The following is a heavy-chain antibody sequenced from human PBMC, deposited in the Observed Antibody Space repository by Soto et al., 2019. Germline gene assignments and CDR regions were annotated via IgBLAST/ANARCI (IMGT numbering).Heavy chain of an antibody. CDR3: AKGPGQYDSSSWDEQFDY. CDR1: GFTFSSYA. CDR2: ISGSGGST. D-gene: IGHD6-13*01. Sequence: GGPLRLSCAASGFTFSSYAMSWVRQAPGKGLEWVSAISGSGGSTYYADSVKGRFTISRDNSKNTLYLQMNSLRAEDTAVYYCAKGPGQYDSSSWDEQFDYWGQGTLVTVSS. V-gene: IGHV3-23*01. J-gene: IGHJ4*02.